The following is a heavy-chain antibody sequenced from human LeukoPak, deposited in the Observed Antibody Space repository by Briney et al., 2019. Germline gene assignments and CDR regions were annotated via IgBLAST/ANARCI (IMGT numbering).Heavy chain of an antibody. J-gene: IGHJ4*02. V-gene: IGHV1-8*03. CDR2: MNPNSGNT. CDR3: ARVGYSSGWYNFDY. Sequence: ASVKVSCKASGYTFTSYAMNWVRQAPGQGLEWMGWMNPNSGNTGYAQKFQGRVTITRNTSISTAYMELSSLRSEDTAVYYCARVGYSSGWYNFDYWGQGTLVTVSS. CDR1: GYTFTSYA. D-gene: IGHD6-19*01.